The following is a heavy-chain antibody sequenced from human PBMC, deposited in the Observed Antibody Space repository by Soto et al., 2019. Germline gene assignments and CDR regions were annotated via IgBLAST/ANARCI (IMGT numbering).Heavy chain of an antibody. V-gene: IGHV3-72*01. D-gene: IGHD6-13*01. CDR3: SRMRVGSRRPPGH. Sequence: EVQLVESGGGLVQPEGSLRLSCAASGFTFSDHYMDWVRQAPGKGLEWVGRIKNKANSYTTEYAAPVKGRFIISRDDSKDSGFLQMNRPKTHDTALKYWSRMRVGSRRPPGHRGQG. J-gene: IGHJ4*02. CDR2: IKNKANSYTT. CDR1: GFTFSDHY.